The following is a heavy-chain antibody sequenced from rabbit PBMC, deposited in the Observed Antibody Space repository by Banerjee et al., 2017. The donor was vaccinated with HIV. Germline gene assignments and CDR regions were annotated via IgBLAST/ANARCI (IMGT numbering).Heavy chain of an antibody. CDR1: GFSFSNGYV. J-gene: IGHJ4*01. D-gene: IGHD1-1*01. CDR3: ARPNPTYANTSAYLNL. CDR2: INTISGNT. V-gene: IGHV1S45*01. Sequence: QEQLEESGGDLVKPEGSLTLTCTASGFSFSNGYVMCWVRQAPGKGLEWIACINTISGNTVYANWAKGRFTVSKTSSTTVTLQMTGLTAADTATYFCARPNPTYANTSAYLNLWGPGTLVTVS.